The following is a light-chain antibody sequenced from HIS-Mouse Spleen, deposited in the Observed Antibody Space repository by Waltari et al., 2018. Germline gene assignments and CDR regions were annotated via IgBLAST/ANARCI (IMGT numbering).Light chain of an antibody. V-gene: IGLV3-10*01. J-gene: IGLJ2*01. CDR2: EDS. Sequence: SYELTQPPSVSVSPGQTARITCAGDALPKKYAYWSPQKSGQAPVLVIYEDSKRPSGIPERFSGSSSGTMATLTISGAQVEDEADYYCYSTDSSGNHRVFGGGTKLTVL. CDR3: YSTDSSGNHRV. CDR1: ALPKKY.